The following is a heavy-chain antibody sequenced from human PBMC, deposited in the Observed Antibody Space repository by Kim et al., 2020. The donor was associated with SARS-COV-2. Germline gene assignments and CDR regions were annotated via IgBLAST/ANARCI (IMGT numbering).Heavy chain of an antibody. V-gene: IGHV1-2*02. J-gene: IGHJ4*02. CDR1: GYTFTDYY. D-gene: IGHD3-3*01. CDR2: INPATGVT. CDR3: ARDADRDAMRLLEWLGFGHDF. Sequence: ASVKVSCKASGYTFTDYYIHWMRQAPGQGLEWLGWINPATGVTKYGQKFWGRVTMSRDTSVTTAYLELTGLTPDDSAVYYCARDADRDAMRLLEWLGFGHDFWGQGSLVTVPA.